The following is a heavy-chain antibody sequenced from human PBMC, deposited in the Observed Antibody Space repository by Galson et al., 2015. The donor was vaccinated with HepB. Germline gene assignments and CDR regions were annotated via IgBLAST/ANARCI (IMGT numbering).Heavy chain of an antibody. J-gene: IGHJ4*02. CDR1: GFTFSGSA. Sequence: SLRLSCAGSGFTFSGSAMHWVRQTSGKGLEWVGRIRSKASSHATAYTASLKGRFTISRDDSKNTAYLHMNSLKTEDTAAYYCARLGDLSGYSSLWGQGTLVTVSS. V-gene: IGHV3-73*01. D-gene: IGHD6-19*01. CDR2: IRSKASSHAT. CDR3: ARLGDLSGYSSL.